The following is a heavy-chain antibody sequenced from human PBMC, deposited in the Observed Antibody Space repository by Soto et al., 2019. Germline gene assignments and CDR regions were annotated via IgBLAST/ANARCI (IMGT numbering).Heavy chain of an antibody. V-gene: IGHV3-48*02. D-gene: IGHD4-4*01. CDR2: ISSSSSTI. CDR3: ARDLRTTVPNWFDP. Sequence: PGGSLRLSCAAAGFAFSSCGMHWVRTAPGKGLEWVSYISSSSSTIYYADSVKGRFTISRDNAKNSLYLQMNSLRDEDTAVYYCARDLRTTVPNWFDPWGQGTLVTVSA. CDR1: GFAFSSCG. J-gene: IGHJ5*02.